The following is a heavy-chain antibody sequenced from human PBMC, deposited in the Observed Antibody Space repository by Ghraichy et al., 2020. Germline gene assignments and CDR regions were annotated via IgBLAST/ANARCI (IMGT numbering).Heavy chain of an antibody. J-gene: IGHJ6*04. CDR1: GFIFSSYS. CDR3: ARGSTVVRYYYYDGMDV. CDR2: ITSSSRFI. D-gene: IGHD4-23*01. V-gene: IGHV3-48*02. Sequence: GGSLRLSCVGSGFIFSSYSMTWVRHAPGKGLEWVSYITSSSRFISYADSVKGRFTVSRDNGQNSLYLQMKSLRDEDTAVYYCARGSTVVRYYYYDGMDVWGKGTTVTVSS.